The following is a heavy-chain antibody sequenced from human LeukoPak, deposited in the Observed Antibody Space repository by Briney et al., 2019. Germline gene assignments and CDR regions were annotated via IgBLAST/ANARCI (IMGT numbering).Heavy chain of an antibody. CDR2: INPNSGNR. CDR3: ARGSRREISDAFDI. J-gene: IGHJ3*02. CDR1: GYTFTTLD. V-gene: IGHV1-8*03. Sequence: APVKVSCKSSGYTFTTLDINWVRQATGQGLERMGWINPNSGNRGYAQKFQGRVTITRDTSISTAYMELSRLRSDDTAVYYCARGSRREISDAFDIWGQGTMVTVSS.